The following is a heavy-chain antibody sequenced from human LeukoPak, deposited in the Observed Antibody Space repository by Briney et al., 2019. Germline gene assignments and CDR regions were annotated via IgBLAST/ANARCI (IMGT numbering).Heavy chain of an antibody. Sequence: ASVKLSCKASGYTFTGYYMHWVRQAPGQGLEWVGWISPNSGGTNYAQKFQGRVTMTRDTSISTAYMELSRLRSDDTAVYYCARGLAVLDYWGQGTLVTVSS. D-gene: IGHD3-3*02. J-gene: IGHJ4*02. CDR3: ARGLAVLDY. V-gene: IGHV1-2*02. CDR1: GYTFTGYY. CDR2: ISPNSGGT.